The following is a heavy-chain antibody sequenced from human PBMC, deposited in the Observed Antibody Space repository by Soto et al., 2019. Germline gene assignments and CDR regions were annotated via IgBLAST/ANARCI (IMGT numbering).Heavy chain of an antibody. CDR3: ARQRQQLAYGMDV. D-gene: IGHD6-13*01. Sequence: SETLSLTCTVSGGSISSYYWSWIRQPPGKGLEWIGYIYYSGSTNYNPSLKSRVTISVDTSKNQFSLKLSSVTAADTAVYYCARQRQQLAYGMDVWGQGTTVTVSS. V-gene: IGHV4-59*08. CDR1: GGSISSYY. J-gene: IGHJ6*02. CDR2: IYYSGST.